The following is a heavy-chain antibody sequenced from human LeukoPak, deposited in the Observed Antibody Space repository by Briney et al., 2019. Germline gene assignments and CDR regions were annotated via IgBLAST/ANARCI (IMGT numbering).Heavy chain of an antibody. CDR1: GFLFSNSW. CDR2: INQDGSAK. D-gene: IGHD2-21*01. CDR3: ARGTGPRKCGNCYFDY. V-gene: IGHV3-7*01. J-gene: IGHJ4*02. Sequence: TGGSLRLSCADSGFLFSNSWMAWVRQAPGRGLEWLANINQDGSAKTCVDSVKGRFTISRDNAKNSLYLHINSLRAEDTAVYYCARGTGPRKCGNCYFDYWGQGTLVTVSS.